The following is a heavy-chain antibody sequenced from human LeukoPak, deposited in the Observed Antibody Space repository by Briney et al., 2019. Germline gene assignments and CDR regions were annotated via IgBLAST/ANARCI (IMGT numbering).Heavy chain of an antibody. V-gene: IGHV3-9*01. CDR1: GFTLDDYA. J-gene: IGHJ6*02. D-gene: IGHD3-22*01. Sequence: PGRSLRLSCAASGFTLDDYAMHWVRQAPGKGLEWVSGISWNSGSIGYADSVKGRFTISRDNAKNSLYLQMNSLRAEDTALYYCAKDMEYGDSSGYYYYGMDVWGQGTTVTVSS. CDR2: ISWNSGSI. CDR3: AKDMEYGDSSGYYYYGMDV.